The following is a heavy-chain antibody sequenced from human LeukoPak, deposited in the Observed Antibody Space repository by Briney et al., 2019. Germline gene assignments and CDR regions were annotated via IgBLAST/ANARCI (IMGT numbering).Heavy chain of an antibody. D-gene: IGHD2-2*01. CDR1: GYTFTSYG. CDR2: ISAYKGNT. CDR3: ARVGWGDPADMADEDWFDP. Sequence: ASVKVSCKASGYTFTSYGISWVRQAPGQGLEWMGWISAYKGNTYYAQTLQGRFTMTTDTSTSTAYMELMSLRSDDTAVYYCARVGWGDPADMADEDWFDPWGQGTLVTVSS. V-gene: IGHV1-18*01. J-gene: IGHJ5*02.